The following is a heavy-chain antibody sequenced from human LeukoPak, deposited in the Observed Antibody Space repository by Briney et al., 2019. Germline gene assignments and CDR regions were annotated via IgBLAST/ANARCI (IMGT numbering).Heavy chain of an antibody. CDR2: MSYDGSNK. CDR3: AKDGRYFDWLGYYFDY. J-gene: IGHJ4*02. V-gene: IGHV3-30*02. D-gene: IGHD3-9*01. CDR1: GFTFSNYA. Sequence: GESLRLSCAASGFTFSNYAMHWVRQAPGKGLECVAFMSYDGSNKFYVDSVKGRFTISRDNSKNTLYLQMNSLRAEDTAVYYCAKDGRYFDWLGYYFDYWGQGTLVTVSS.